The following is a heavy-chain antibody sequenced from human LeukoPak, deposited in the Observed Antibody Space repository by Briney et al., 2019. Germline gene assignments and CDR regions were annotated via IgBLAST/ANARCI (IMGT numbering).Heavy chain of an antibody. CDR2: ISGSGGST. Sequence: PGGSLRLSCAASGFTFSSYGMSWVRQAPGKGLEWVSAISGSGGSTYYADSVKGRFTISRDNSKNTLYLQMNSLRAEDTAVYYCAKGVYYDSSGYSVFDYWGQGTLVTVSS. V-gene: IGHV3-23*01. D-gene: IGHD3-22*01. J-gene: IGHJ4*02. CDR1: GFTFSSYG. CDR3: AKGVYYDSSGYSVFDY.